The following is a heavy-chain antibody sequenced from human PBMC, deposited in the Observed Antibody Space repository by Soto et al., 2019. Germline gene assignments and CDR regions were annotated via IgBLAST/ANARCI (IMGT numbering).Heavy chain of an antibody. CDR3: ARLRIATNNYKWFDP. Sequence: SETLSLTCSVSGAALNSGNYYWRWIRQVPGKGLEWIGHIYATGAVDYNPSLRDRITISQDTSERQFSLNLRLVTAADTAVYYCARLRIATNNYKWFDPWGQGTLVTVSS. J-gene: IGHJ5*02. V-gene: IGHV4-31*03. CDR1: GAALNSGNYY. D-gene: IGHD2-21*01. CDR2: IYATGAV.